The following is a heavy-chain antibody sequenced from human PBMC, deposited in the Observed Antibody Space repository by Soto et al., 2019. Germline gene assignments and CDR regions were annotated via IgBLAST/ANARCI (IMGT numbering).Heavy chain of an antibody. CDR3: ARASGSYSFDY. V-gene: IGHV3-74*01. CDR1: GFTFSTYW. CDR2: INSDGSTI. Sequence: EVQLVESGGGLVQPGGSLRLSCAASGFTFSTYWMHWVRQAPGKGLVWVSRINSDGSTISYADSVKGRFTISRDYAKNTLYLQMNSLSAEDTAVYYCARASGSYSFDYWGQGTLVTVSS. J-gene: IGHJ4*02. D-gene: IGHD1-26*01.